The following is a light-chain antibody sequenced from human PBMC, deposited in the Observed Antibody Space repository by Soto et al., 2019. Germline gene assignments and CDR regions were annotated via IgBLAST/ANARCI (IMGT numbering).Light chain of an antibody. V-gene: IGKV1-39*01. CDR2: AAS. CDR3: QQSYSTPWT. J-gene: IGKJ1*01. CDR1: QSISSY. Sequence: DIQMTQYPSSLSASVGDRVTITCGASQSISSYLNWYQQKPGKAPKLLIYAASSLQSGVPSRFSGSGSGTDFTLTISSLQPEDFATYYCQQSYSTPWTFGQGTKVEIK.